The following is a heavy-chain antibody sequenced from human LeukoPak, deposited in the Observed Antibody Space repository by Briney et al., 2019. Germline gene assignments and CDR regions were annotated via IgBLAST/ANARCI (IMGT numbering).Heavy chain of an antibody. J-gene: IGHJ4*02. CDR3: ARDPYYDFWSGYYTPFDY. V-gene: IGHV3-48*02. CDR2: ISSSSSTI. D-gene: IGHD3-3*01. CDR1: GFTFSSYS. Sequence: GGSLRLSCAASGFTFSSYSMNWVRQAPGKGLEWVSYISSSSSTIYYADSVKGRFTISRDDAKNSLYLQMNSLRDEDTAVYYCARDPYYDFWSGYYTPFDYWGQGTLVTVSS.